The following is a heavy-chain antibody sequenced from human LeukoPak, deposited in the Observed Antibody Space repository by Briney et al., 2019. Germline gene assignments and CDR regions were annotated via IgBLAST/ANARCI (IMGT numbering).Heavy chain of an antibody. J-gene: IGHJ4*02. CDR1: GGSFSGYY. V-gene: IGHV4-34*01. D-gene: IGHD3-22*01. Sequence: ASETLSLTCAVYGGSFSGYYWSWIRQSPGKGLEWIGEINHSGSTNYNPSLKSRVTISVDTSKNQFSLKLSSVTAADTAVYYCARWQFILVDDSSGYYSHWGQGTLVTVSS. CDR3: ARWQFILVDDSSGYYSH. CDR2: INHSGST.